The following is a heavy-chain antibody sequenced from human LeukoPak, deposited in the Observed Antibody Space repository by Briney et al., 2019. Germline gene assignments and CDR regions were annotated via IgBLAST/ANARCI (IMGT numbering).Heavy chain of an antibody. Sequence: GGSLRLSCAASGFTFSDYYMSWIRQAPGKGLEWVSYISSSGSTIYYADSVRGRFTISRDNAKNSLYLQMNSLRAEDTAVYYCARAMVRGVIITHYYYYYMDVWGKGTTVTISS. J-gene: IGHJ6*03. D-gene: IGHD3-10*01. V-gene: IGHV3-11*01. CDR3: ARAMVRGVIITHYYYYYMDV. CDR1: GFTFSDYY. CDR2: ISSSGSTI.